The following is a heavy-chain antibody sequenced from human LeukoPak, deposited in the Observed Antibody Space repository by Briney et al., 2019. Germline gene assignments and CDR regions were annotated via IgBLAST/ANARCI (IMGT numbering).Heavy chain of an antibody. D-gene: IGHD3-3*01. CDR2: IKQDESQK. Sequence: LEWVANIKQDESQKYYVDSVKGRFTISRDNAKNSLYLQMNSLRAEDTAVYYCARGYEFFDYWGQGTLVSVSS. V-gene: IGHV3-7*01. CDR3: ARGYEFFDY. J-gene: IGHJ4*02.